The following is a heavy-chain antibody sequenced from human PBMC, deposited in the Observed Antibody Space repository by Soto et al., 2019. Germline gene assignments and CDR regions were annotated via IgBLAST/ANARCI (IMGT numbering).Heavy chain of an antibody. V-gene: IGHV3-21*06. J-gene: IGHJ4*02. CDR2: ISSTTNYI. CDR1: GFTFTRYS. Sequence: GGSLRLSCAASGFTFTRYSMNWVRQSPGKGLEWVSSISSTTNYIYYGDSMKGRFTISRDNAKNSLYLEMNSLRAEDTAVYYCARESEDLASNFDYWGQGTLVTVSS. CDR3: ARESEDLASNFDY.